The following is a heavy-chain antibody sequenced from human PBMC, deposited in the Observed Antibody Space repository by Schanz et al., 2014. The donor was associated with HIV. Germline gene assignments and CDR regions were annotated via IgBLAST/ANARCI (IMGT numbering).Heavy chain of an antibody. CDR3: ARVGNWNYETYYFDH. J-gene: IGHJ4*02. CDR1: GFTFSNYG. D-gene: IGHD1-7*01. CDR2: IWYGGSNK. V-gene: IGHV3-33*01. Sequence: QVQLVESGGGVVQPGRSLRLSCAASGFTFSNYGMHWVRQAPGKGLEWMAVIWYGGSNKYYADSVKGRFTISRDNSKNTLYLQMNSLRAEDTAVYYCARVGNWNYETYYFDHWGQGTLITVSS.